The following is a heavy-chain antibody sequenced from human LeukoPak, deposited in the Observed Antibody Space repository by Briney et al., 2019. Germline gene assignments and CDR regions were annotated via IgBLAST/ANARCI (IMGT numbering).Heavy chain of an antibody. J-gene: IGHJ3*02. Sequence: GASVKVSCKASGYTFTSYYMHWVRQAPGQGLEWMGIINPSGGSTSYAQKFQGRVTMTRDTSTSTVYMELSSLRSEDTAVYYCARDCNADYYGSGSYYGDAFDIWDQGTMVTVSS. V-gene: IGHV1-46*01. CDR2: INPSGGST. CDR3: ARDCNADYYGSGSYYGDAFDI. D-gene: IGHD3-10*01. CDR1: GYTFTSYY.